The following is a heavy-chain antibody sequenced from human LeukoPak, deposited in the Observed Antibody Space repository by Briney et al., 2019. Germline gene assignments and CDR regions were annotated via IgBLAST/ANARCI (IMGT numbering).Heavy chain of an antibody. V-gene: IGHV4-4*07. CDR3: ASLGGYNSLYFDY. CDR2: IYTSGST. CDR1: GGSISSYY. D-gene: IGHD3-16*01. J-gene: IGHJ4*02. Sequence: PSETLPLTCTVSGGSISSYYWSWIRQPAGKGLEWIGRIYTSGSTNYNPSLKSRVTMSVDTSKNQFSLKMNSVTAADTAAYYCASLGGYNSLYFDYWGQGTLVTVSS.